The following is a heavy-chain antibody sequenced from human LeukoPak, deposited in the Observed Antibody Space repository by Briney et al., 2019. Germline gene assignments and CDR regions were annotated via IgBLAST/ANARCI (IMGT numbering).Heavy chain of an antibody. V-gene: IGHV3-30-3*01. D-gene: IGHD4-17*01. J-gene: IGHJ5*02. CDR2: ISYDGSNK. CDR3: ARDQVDDYGEIGGWFDP. Sequence: QTGGSLRLSCAASGFTFSSYAMHWVRQAPGKGLEWVAVISYDGSNKYYADSVKGRFTISRDNSKNTLYLQMNSLRAEDTAVYYCARDQVDDYGEIGGWFDPWGQGTLVTVSS. CDR1: GFTFSSYA.